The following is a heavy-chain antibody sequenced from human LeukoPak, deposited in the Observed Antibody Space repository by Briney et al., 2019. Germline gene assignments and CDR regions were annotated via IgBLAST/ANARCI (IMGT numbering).Heavy chain of an antibody. V-gene: IGHV4-34*01. CDR3: ARGNWNDFNWFDP. CDR2: INHSGST. D-gene: IGHD1-1*01. J-gene: IGHJ5*02. CDR1: RGSFSGYY. Sequence: PSETLPLTCAVSRGSFSGYYWSSLRPPPRNGLPCNGEINHSGSTNYNPSLKSRVTISVDTSKNQFSLKLSSVTAADTAVYYCARGNWNDFNWFDPWGQGTLVTVSS.